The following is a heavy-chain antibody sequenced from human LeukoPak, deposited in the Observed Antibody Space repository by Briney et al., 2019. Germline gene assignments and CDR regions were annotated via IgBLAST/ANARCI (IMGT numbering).Heavy chain of an antibody. J-gene: IGHJ6*04. D-gene: IGHD3-10*01. CDR2: ISAYNGNT. V-gene: IGHV1-18*04. CDR1: GYTFTSYG. Sequence: ASVKVSCKASGYTFTSYGISWVRQAPGQGLEWMGWISAYNGNTNYAQKLQGRVTMTTDTSTSTAYMELRSLRSDDTAVYSCARGADYYGSVSRDYGMDVWGKGTTVTVSS. CDR3: ARGADYYGSVSRDYGMDV.